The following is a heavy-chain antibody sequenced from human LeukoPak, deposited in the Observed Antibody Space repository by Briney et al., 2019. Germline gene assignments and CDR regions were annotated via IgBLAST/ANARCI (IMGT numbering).Heavy chain of an antibody. CDR1: GFTFSSYA. J-gene: IGHJ6*02. CDR3: ARHYGSGSFSYYYYGMDV. V-gene: IGHV3-7*01. CDR2: IKQDGSEK. Sequence: PGGSLRLSCAASGFTFSSYAMTWVRQAPGKGLEWVANIKQDGSEKYYVDSVKGRFTISRDNAKNSLYLQMNSLRAEDTAVYYCARHYGSGSFSYYYYGMDVWGQGTTVTVSS. D-gene: IGHD3-10*01.